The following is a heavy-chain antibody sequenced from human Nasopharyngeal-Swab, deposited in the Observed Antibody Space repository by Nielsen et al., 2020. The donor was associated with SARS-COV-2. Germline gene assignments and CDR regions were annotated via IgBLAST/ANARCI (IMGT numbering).Heavy chain of an antibody. CDR2: INEDGTEK. CDR1: GFTFSSYW. Sequence: GGSLRLSCAGSGFTFSSYWVSWVRQAPGKGLEWVANINEDGTEKYYVDSVKGRFTMSRDNADNSLYLQMNSLRAEDTALYFCARHLLTMYHPLYFDHWGQGTQVTVSS. CDR3: ARHLLTMYHPLYFDH. V-gene: IGHV3-7*03. D-gene: IGHD3-9*01. J-gene: IGHJ4*02.